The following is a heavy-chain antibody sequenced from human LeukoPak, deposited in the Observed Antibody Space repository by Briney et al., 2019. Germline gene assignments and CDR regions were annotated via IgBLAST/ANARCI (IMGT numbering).Heavy chain of an antibody. CDR2: IYSGGST. V-gene: IGHV3-66*01. CDR1: GFTVSSNY. Sequence: GGSLRLSCAASGFTVSSNYMSWVRQAPGKGREWVSVIYSGGSTYYADSVKGRFTISRDNSKNTLYLQMNSVTYEDTAVYFCVRIVGHTTTDFWGQGTIVTVSS. D-gene: IGHD1-26*01. J-gene: IGHJ4*02. CDR3: VRIVGHTTTDF.